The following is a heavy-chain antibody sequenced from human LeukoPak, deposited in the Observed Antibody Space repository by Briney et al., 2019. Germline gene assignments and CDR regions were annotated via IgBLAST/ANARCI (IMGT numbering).Heavy chain of an antibody. J-gene: IGHJ6*03. D-gene: IGHD2-15*01. CDR2: IYTSGST. Sequence: PSETLSLTCTVSGGSISSYYWSWIRQPAGKGLEWIGRIYTSGSTNYHPSLKSRVTMSVDTSKNQFSLKLSSVTAADTAVYYCAREDCSGGSCYSLLMDVWGKGTTVTVSS. CDR3: AREDCSGGSCYSLLMDV. V-gene: IGHV4-4*07. CDR1: GGSISSYY.